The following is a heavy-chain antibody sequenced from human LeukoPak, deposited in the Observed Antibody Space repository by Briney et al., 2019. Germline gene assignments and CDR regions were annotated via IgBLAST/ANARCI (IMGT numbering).Heavy chain of an antibody. Sequence: GGSLRLSCAASGFTFSSYAMSWVRQAPGKGLEWVSGISGSGGSTYYADSVKGRFTTSRDNSKNTLYLQMNSLRSEDTAVYYCAKAAGYYYDIDIWGRGTMVTVSS. CDR3: AKAAGYYYDIDI. CDR1: GFTFSSYA. J-gene: IGHJ3*02. D-gene: IGHD3-22*01. V-gene: IGHV3-23*01. CDR2: ISGSGGST.